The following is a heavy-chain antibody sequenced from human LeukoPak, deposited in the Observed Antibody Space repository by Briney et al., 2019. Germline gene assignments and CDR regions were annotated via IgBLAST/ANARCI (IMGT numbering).Heavy chain of an antibody. CDR3: ARLDVKYSSSWPSLDY. CDR1: GGSISSSSYY. Sequence: PSETLSLTCTVSGGSISSSSYYWGWIRQPPGKGLEWIGSIYYSGSTYYNPSLKSRVTISVDTSKNQFSLKQSSVTAADTAVYYCARLDVKYSSSWPSLDYWGQTSVIRVSS. D-gene: IGHD6-13*01. V-gene: IGHV4-39*01. CDR2: IYYSGST. J-gene: IGHJ4*02.